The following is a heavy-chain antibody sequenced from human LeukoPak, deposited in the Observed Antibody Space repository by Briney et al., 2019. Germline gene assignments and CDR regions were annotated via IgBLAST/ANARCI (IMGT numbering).Heavy chain of an antibody. CDR3: ARERRLGGSYLDY. V-gene: IGHV3-21*01. D-gene: IGHD3-16*01. Sequence: GGSLRLSCAASGFTFSSYSMNWVRQAPGKGLEWVSSISSSSGYIYYADSVKGRFTISRDNAKNSLYLQMNSLRAEDTAVYYCARERRLGGSYLDYWGQGTLVTVSS. J-gene: IGHJ4*02. CDR2: ISSSSGYI. CDR1: GFTFSSYS.